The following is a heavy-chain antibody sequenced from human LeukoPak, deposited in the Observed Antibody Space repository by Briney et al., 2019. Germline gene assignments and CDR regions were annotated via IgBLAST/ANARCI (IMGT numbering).Heavy chain of an antibody. V-gene: IGHV3-21*01. CDR1: GFTFSTHT. D-gene: IGHD3-3*01. CDR2: IIRSSSYK. Sequence: GGTLRLSCAASGFTFSTHTINWARQAPGGGREWVSSIIRSSSYKYYADSVKGRFSIARENAKNSLYLQMNSLRAEDTAVYYWARETTTIFGVVPYYFDYWGQGNLVTVSS. CDR3: ARETTTIFGVVPYYFDY. J-gene: IGHJ4*02.